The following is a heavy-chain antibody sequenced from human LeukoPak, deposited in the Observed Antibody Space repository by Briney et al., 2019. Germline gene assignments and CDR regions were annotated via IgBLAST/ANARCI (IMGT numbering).Heavy chain of an antibody. CDR1: GGSISSYY. V-gene: IGHV4-59*01. CDR3: ARTTEGGYTYGYFYYYYMDV. J-gene: IGHJ6*03. CDR2: IYYSGST. Sequence: PSQTLSLTCTVSGGSISSYYWSWIRQPPAKGLEWIGYIYYSGSTNYNPSLKSRVTISVDTSKNQFSLKLSSVTAADTAVYYCARTTEGGYTYGYFYYYYMDVWGKGTTVTISS. D-gene: IGHD5-18*01.